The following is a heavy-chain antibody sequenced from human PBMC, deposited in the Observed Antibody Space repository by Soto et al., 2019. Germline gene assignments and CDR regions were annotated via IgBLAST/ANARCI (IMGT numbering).Heavy chain of an antibody. CDR1: GGSFSGYY. V-gene: IGHV4-34*01. CDR3: ARGPDHFKSLN. J-gene: IGHJ4*02. CDR2: INHSGST. Sequence: SETLSLTCAVYGGSFSGYYWSWIRQPPGKGLEWIGEINHSGSTNYNPSLKSRVTISVDTSKNQFSLKLSSVTAADTAVYYCARGPDHFKSLNWGQGTLVTVSS.